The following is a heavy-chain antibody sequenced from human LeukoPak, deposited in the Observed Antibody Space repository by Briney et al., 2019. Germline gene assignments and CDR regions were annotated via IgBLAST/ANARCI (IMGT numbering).Heavy chain of an antibody. V-gene: IGHV3-30*04. Sequence: GGSLRLSCAASGFTFSSYAMHWVRQAPGKGLEWVAVISYDGSNKYYADSVKGRFTISRDNSKNTLYLQMNSLRAEDTAVYYCARDSAAVNGFDYWGQGTLVTVSS. J-gene: IGHJ4*02. CDR3: ARDSAAVNGFDY. CDR2: ISYDGSNK. D-gene: IGHD6-13*01. CDR1: GFTFSSYA.